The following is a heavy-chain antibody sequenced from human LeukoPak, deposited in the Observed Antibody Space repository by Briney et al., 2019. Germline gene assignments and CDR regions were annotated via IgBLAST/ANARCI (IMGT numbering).Heavy chain of an antibody. V-gene: IGHV4-59*01. CDR2: IYDSGST. CDR3: ARSRDAYILGH. J-gene: IGHJ4*02. CDR1: GGSISGYY. D-gene: IGHD5-24*01. Sequence: PSETLSLTCTVSGGSISGYYWTWIRQPPGKGLEWIGYIYDSGSTNQNPSLKSRVTISLDTSKNQFSLKLNSVTTADNSVYYCARSRDAYILGHWGQGILVTVSS.